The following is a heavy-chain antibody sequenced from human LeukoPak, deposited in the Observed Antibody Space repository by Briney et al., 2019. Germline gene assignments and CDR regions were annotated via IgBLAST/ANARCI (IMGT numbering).Heavy chain of an antibody. CDR2: TYYSGST. CDR1: GGSISSGDYY. J-gene: IGHJ5*02. V-gene: IGHV4-30-4*01. CDR3: ARPYNYDSRIDP. Sequence: SETLSLTCTVSGGSISSGDYYWSWIRQPPGKGLEWIGYTYYSGSTYYNPSLKNRVSISVDTSKNQFSLNLSSVTAADTAVYYWARPYNYDSRIDPWGQGTLVTVSS. D-gene: IGHD3-22*01.